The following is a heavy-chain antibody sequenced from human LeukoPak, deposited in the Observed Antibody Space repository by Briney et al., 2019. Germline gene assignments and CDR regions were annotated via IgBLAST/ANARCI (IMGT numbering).Heavy chain of an antibody. J-gene: IGHJ5*02. V-gene: IGHV3-23*01. Sequence: GGSLRLSCAASGFTFSSYGMSWVRQAPGKGLEWVSAISGSGGSTYYADSVKGRLIISRDNSKNTLFLQMNSLRVEDTAVYYCAKDWSGNYDWSDPWGQGTLVTVSS. CDR1: GFTFSSYG. CDR2: ISGSGGST. CDR3: AKDWSGNYDWSDP. D-gene: IGHD3-3*01.